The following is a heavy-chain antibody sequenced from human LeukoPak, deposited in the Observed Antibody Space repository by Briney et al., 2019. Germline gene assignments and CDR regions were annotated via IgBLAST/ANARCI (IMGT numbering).Heavy chain of an antibody. CDR1: GYTFTGYY. V-gene: IGHV1-2*02. J-gene: IGHJ5*02. Sequence: ASVWVSCMASGYTFTGYYMYWVRQAPGQGLEWMGWINPNSGGTNSAQKFQGRVTINRDTSISTAYMELRRPRSDDTAVYYCARAQGGSSWYGYDWFDPWGHGTLITVSS. CDR3: ARAQGGSSWYGYDWFDP. CDR2: INPNSGGT. D-gene: IGHD6-13*01.